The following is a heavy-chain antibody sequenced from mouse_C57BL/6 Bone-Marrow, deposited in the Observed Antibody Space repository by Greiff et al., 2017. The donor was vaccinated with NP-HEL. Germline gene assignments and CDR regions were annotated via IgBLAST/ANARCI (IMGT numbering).Heavy chain of an antibody. V-gene: IGHV1-82*01. CDR3: ARPIHYSGLLDY. Sequence: VQRVESGPELVKPGASVKISCKASGYAFSSSWMNWVKQRPGKGLEWIGRIYPGDGDTNYNGKFKGKATLTADKSSSTAYMQLSILTSEDSAVYFCARPIHYSGLLDYCGQGPSVTVSS. CDR1: GYAFSSSW. D-gene: IGHD2-12*01. CDR2: IYPGDGDT. J-gene: IGHJ4*01.